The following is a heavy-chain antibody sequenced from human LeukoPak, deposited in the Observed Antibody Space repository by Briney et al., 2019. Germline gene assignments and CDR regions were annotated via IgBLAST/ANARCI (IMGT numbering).Heavy chain of an antibody. D-gene: IGHD4-11*01. CDR2: ISNDATAT. CDR1: GFTLSNYW. J-gene: IGHJ4*02. CDR3: GNHDYSDYY. Sequence: SGGSLRLSCAASGFTLSNYWFHWVRQAPGEGLVWVSRISNDATATYYADSVRGRFTMSRDNAKNTVYLQMNSLRAEDTAVYYCGNHDYSDYYGGQGTLVTVSA. V-gene: IGHV3-74*01.